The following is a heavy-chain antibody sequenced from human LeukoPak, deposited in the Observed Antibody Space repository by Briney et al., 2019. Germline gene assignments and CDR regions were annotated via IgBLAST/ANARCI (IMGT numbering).Heavy chain of an antibody. D-gene: IGHD2-2*01. CDR1: GFTFSGSA. V-gene: IGHV3-73*01. CDR2: IRSKANSYAT. CDR3: TSSGVVPAANHNTFDI. Sequence: GGSLRLSCAASGFTFSGSAMHWVRQASGKGLGWVGRIRSKANSYATAFAASVKGRFTISRDDSKNTAYLQMNSLKTEDTAVYYCTSSGVVPAANHNTFDIWGQGTMVTVSS. J-gene: IGHJ3*02.